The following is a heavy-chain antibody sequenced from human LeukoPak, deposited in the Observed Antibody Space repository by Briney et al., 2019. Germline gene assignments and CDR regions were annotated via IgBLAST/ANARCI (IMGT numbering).Heavy chain of an antibody. CDR2: ISSSSSTI. CDR3: ARNYAYAFDI. D-gene: IGHD3-16*01. J-gene: IGHJ3*02. V-gene: IGHV3-48*01. Sequence: PGGSLRLSCAVSGFTLSTYSMNWVRQAPGKGLEWVSYISSSSSTIYYADSVKGRFTISRDNAKNSLYLQMNSLRAEDTAVYYCARNYAYAFDIWGQGTMVTVSS. CDR1: GFTLSTYS.